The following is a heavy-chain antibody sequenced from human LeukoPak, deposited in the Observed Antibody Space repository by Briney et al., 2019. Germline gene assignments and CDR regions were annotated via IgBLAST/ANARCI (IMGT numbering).Heavy chain of an antibody. CDR3: ARDEGCSSTSCSVGYYYMDV. D-gene: IGHD2-2*01. Sequence: GGSLRLSCAASGFSFSTYPMNWVRQAPGKGLEWVSYISTYSSTKHYADSVKGRFTIARDDAKNSLYLQMNSLTAEDTGVYFRARDEGCSSTSCSVGYYYMDVWGKGTTVTVSS. CDR1: GFSFSTYP. CDR2: ISTYSSTK. V-gene: IGHV3-48*01. J-gene: IGHJ6*03.